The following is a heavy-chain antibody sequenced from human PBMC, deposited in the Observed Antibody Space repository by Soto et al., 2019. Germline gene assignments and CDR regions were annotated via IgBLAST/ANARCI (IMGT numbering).Heavy chain of an antibody. D-gene: IGHD3-10*01. V-gene: IGHV4-30-2*01. Sequence: SETLSLTCAVSGGSISSGGYSWGWIRQPPGKGLEWIGYIYHSGSTYYNPSLKSRVTISVDRSRNQFSLKLSSVTAADTAVYYCARAPRGNYGYPLYFDYWGQGPLVTVS. J-gene: IGHJ4*02. CDR2: IYHSGST. CDR1: GGSISSGGYS. CDR3: ARAPRGNYGYPLYFDY.